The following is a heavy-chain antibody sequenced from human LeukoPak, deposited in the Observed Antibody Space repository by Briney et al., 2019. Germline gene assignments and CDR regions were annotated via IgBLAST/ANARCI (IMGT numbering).Heavy chain of an antibody. D-gene: IGHD1-26*01. V-gene: IGHV4-39*01. CDR1: GGSISSSSYY. CDR3: LSHSGG. J-gene: IGHJ4*02. CDR2: VYYSGST. Sequence: SETLSLTCTVSGGSISSSSYYWGWIRQPPGKGLEWIGSVYYSGSTYYNPSLTSRVTISVDTSNTQFSLKLSSGTAADTAVFYCLSHSGGGGQGTLVTVSS.